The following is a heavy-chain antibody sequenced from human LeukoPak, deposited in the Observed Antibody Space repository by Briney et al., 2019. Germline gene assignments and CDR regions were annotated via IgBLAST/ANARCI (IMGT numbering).Heavy chain of an antibody. V-gene: IGHV4-59*01. Sequence: PSETLSLTCTVSRDSISSYYWSWLRQPPGQGLEWLGYIYYSGSTDYNPSLKSRVNISVDTSKNQFSLKLSSVTAADTAVYFCARVRVSSGSHPWYFDYWGQGTLVTVSS. D-gene: IGHD3-22*01. CDR3: ARVRVSSGSHPWYFDY. CDR1: RDSISSYY. CDR2: IYYSGST. J-gene: IGHJ4*02.